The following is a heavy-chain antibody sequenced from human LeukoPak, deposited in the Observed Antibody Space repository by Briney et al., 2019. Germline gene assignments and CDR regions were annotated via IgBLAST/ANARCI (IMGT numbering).Heavy chain of an antibody. V-gene: IGHV1-24*01. Sequence: GASVKVSCKVSGYTLTELSMHWVRQAPGKGLEWMGGFDPEDGETIYAQKFQGRVTMTEDTSTDTAYMELSSLGSEDTAVYYCATDYYDSSGYYIPTNYWGQGTLVTVSS. D-gene: IGHD3-22*01. J-gene: IGHJ4*02. CDR2: FDPEDGET. CDR3: ATDYYDSSGYYIPTNY. CDR1: GYTLTELS.